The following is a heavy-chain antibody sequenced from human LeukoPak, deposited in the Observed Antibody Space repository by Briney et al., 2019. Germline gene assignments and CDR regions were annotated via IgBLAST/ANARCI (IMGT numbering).Heavy chain of an antibody. V-gene: IGHV1-69*01. CDR2: IIPIFGTA. J-gene: IGHJ3*02. D-gene: IGHD3-22*01. CDR3: ARDGHRRYYYDSSGREDAFDI. CDR1: GGTFSSYA. Sequence: ASVKVSCKASGGTFSSYAISWVRQAPGQGLEWMGGIIPIFGTANYAQKFQGRVTITADESTSTAYMELSSLRSDDTAVYYCARDGHRRYYYDSSGREDAFDIWGQGTMVTVSS.